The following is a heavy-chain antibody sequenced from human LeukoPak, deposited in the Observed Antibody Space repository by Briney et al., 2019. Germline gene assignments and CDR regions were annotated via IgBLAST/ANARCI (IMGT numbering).Heavy chain of an antibody. Sequence: GASVTVSCKASGYTFTDYYMHWVRQAPGQGLEWMGWINPNSGGTNYEQNFQGRVTMTRDTSISTAYMELSRLRSDDTALYYCARASGRYSDAFDIWGQGTMVTVSS. CDR2: INPNSGGT. V-gene: IGHV1-2*02. CDR3: ARASGRYSDAFDI. CDR1: GYTFTDYY. J-gene: IGHJ3*02. D-gene: IGHD1-26*01.